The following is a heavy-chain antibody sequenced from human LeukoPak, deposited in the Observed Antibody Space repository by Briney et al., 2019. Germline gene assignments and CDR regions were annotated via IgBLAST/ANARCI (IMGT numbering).Heavy chain of an antibody. J-gene: IGHJ4*02. D-gene: IGHD3-10*01. V-gene: IGHV3-11*01. CDR3: ASTPQYYYASGSYPFDY. Sequence: GGSLRLSCAGSGFTSSDYYMSWIRQAPGKGLEWGSYISSSGSTIYYAYSVKGRFTISGDNAKNSLYLQMNSLRAEDTAMYYCASTPQYYYASGSYPFDYWGQGTLVTVSS. CDR2: ISSSGSTI. CDR1: GFTSSDYY.